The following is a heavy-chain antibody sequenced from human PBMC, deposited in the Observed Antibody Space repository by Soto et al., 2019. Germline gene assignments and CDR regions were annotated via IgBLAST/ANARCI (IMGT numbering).Heavy chain of an antibody. Sequence: EVQLVESGGDLVQPGGPLRLSCADSGFTFSNYWMHWVRQAPGKGLMWVSRINTDGSRATYADSVQGRFGISRDNAKNTVYLQMNSLRAEDTAVYYCARVKLGSYDWVDPWGQGTLVTVSS. D-gene: IGHD3-16*01. V-gene: IGHV3-74*01. CDR3: ARVKLGSYDWVDP. CDR2: INTDGSRA. J-gene: IGHJ5*02. CDR1: GFTFSNYW.